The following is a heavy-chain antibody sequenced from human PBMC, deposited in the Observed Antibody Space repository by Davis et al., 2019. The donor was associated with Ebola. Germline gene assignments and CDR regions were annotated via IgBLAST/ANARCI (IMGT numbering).Heavy chain of an antibody. CDR2: IVLGSGNT. D-gene: IGHD1-14*01. Sequence: SVKVSCKASGFTFTGSAMQWVRLARGQGLEWMGWIVLGSGNTNYAQKFQGRVTITRDMSTSTSYLDLSNLRPEDTAVYYCAASAGTVGKFDYWGQGTLVTVSS. CDR1: GFTFTGSA. V-gene: IGHV1-58*02. CDR3: AASAGTVGKFDY. J-gene: IGHJ4*01.